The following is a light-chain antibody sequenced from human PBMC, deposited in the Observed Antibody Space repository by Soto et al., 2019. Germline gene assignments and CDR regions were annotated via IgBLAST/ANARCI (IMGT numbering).Light chain of an antibody. CDR3: QQRSNWPPLT. J-gene: IGKJ4*01. V-gene: IGKV3-11*01. CDR2: DAS. Sequence: EIVLTQSPATLSLSPGKRATLSCRASQSVSSYLAWYQQKPGQAPRLLIYDASNRATGIPARFSGSGSGTDSTLTISSLEPEDFAVYYCQQRSNWPPLTFGGGTKVEIK. CDR1: QSVSSY.